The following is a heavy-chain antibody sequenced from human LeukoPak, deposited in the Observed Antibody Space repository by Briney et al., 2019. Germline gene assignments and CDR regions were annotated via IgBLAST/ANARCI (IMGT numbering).Heavy chain of an antibody. CDR3: AKDLEEMATIIGIYFDY. CDR1: GISFRSYG. V-gene: IGHV3-30*02. Sequence: PGGSLRLSCAASGISFRSYGMHWVRQAPGKGLEWVTFIWYDASNKYYAESVKGRFTISRDNSKNTLYLQMNSLRAEDTAVYYCAKDLEEMATIIGIYFDYWGQGTLVTVSS. D-gene: IGHD5-24*01. J-gene: IGHJ4*02. CDR2: IWYDASNK.